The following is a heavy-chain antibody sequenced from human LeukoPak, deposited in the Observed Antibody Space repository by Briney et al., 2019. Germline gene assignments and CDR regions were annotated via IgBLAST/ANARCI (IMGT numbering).Heavy chain of an antibody. V-gene: IGHV4-34*01. J-gene: IGHJ4*02. CDR2: INHSGST. CDR1: GGSFSGYY. CDR3: ARGLYSSGYSN. D-gene: IGHD3-22*01. Sequence: SETLSLTCAVYGGSFSGYYWSWIRQPPGKGLEWIGEINHSGSTNYNPSLKSRVTISVDTSKNQFSLKLSSVTAADTAVYYCARGLYSSGYSNWGQGTLVTVSS.